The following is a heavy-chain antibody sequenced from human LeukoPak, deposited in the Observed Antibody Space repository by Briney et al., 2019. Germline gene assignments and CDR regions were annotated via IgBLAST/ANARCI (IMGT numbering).Heavy chain of an antibody. CDR2: ISGSGGST. Sequence: GGSLRLSCAASGFTFSSYAMSWVRQAPGKGLEWVSTISGSGGSTYYADSVKGRFTISRDNSKNTLYLQMNSLRGEGTAVYYCAKGVERRFNPDYWGQGSLVTVSS. J-gene: IGHJ4*02. D-gene: IGHD1-1*01. CDR1: GFTFSSYA. V-gene: IGHV3-23*01. CDR3: AKGVERRFNPDY.